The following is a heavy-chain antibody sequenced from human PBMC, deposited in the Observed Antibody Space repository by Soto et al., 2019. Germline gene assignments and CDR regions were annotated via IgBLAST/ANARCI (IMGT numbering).Heavy chain of an antibody. V-gene: IGHV1-8*02. Sequence: ASVKVSCKASGGTFSSYAISRVRQAPGQGLEWMGWMNPNSGNTGYAQKFQGRVTMTRNTSISTAYMELSSLRSEDTAVYYCARGFVVVPAALYYYYYYYMDVWGKGTTVTVSS. D-gene: IGHD2-2*01. CDR2: MNPNSGNT. CDR1: GGTFSSYA. CDR3: ARGFVVVPAALYYYYYYYMDV. J-gene: IGHJ6*03.